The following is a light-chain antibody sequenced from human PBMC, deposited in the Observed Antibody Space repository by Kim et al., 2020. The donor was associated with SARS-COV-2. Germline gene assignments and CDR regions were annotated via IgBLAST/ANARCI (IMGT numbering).Light chain of an antibody. CDR1: SDDIGSYNS. Sequence: QSALTQPVSVSGSPGQSITISCTGTSDDIGSYNSVSWYQQHPGKAPKVIIYDVSNRPSGVSSRYSGSKSDNTASLTISTLQTEDEADYYCSSYTSNFTWVFGGGPQLTVL. CDR2: DVS. CDR3: SSYTSNFTWV. V-gene: IGLV2-14*03. J-gene: IGLJ3*02.